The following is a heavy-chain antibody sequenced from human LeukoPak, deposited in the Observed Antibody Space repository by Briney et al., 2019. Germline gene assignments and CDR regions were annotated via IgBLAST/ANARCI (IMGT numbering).Heavy chain of an antibody. J-gene: IGHJ4*02. CDR1: GYTFTSYY. CDR2: INPSGGST. D-gene: IGHD3-22*01. Sequence: ASVKVSCKASGYTFTSYYMHWVRQAPGQGLEWMGIINPSGGSTSYAKEFQGRVTMTRDTSTSTVYMELSSLRSEDTAVYYCASSYDSRRFDYWGQGTLVTVSS. V-gene: IGHV1-46*01. CDR3: ASSYDSRRFDY.